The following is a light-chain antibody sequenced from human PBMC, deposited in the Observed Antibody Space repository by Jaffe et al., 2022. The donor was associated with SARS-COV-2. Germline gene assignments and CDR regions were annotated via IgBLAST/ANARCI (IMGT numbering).Light chain of an antibody. CDR1: SSNIGAGYD. CDR2: GNS. CDR3: QSYDTSLSGSV. V-gene: IGLV1-40*01. Sequence: QSVLTQPPSVSGAPGQTVTISCAGSSSNIGAGYDVHWYQQLPGTAPKLLIYGNSNRPSGVPDRFSGSKSGTSASLAITGLQAEDEGDYYCQSYDTSLSGSVFGGGTELTVL. J-gene: IGLJ2*01.